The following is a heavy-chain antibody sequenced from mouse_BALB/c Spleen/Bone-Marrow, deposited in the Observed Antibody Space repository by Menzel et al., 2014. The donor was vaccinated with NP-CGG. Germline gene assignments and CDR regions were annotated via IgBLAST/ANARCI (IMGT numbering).Heavy chain of an antibody. D-gene: IGHD2-1*01. Sequence: VQLQQSGAELVKPGASVKLSCTASGFNIKDTYMHWVKQRPEQGLEWIGRIDPASGNTKYDPKFQGKATITADTSSNTAFLQLSSLTSEDTAVYYCARYGNYSYAMDYWGQGTSVTVSS. V-gene: IGHV14-3*02. J-gene: IGHJ4*01. CDR1: GFNIKDTY. CDR2: IDPASGNT. CDR3: ARYGNYSYAMDY.